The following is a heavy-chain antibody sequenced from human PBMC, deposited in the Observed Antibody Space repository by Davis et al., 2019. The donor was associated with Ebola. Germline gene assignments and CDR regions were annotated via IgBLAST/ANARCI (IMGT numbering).Heavy chain of an antibody. D-gene: IGHD2-2*01. CDR2: INHSGST. Sequence: MPSETLSLTCAVYGGSFSGYYWSWIRQPPGKGLEWIGEINHSGSTNYNPSLKSRVTISVDTSKNQFSLKMSSVTAADTAVYYCARPRRGYQLPWDYWGQGTLVTVSS. CDR1: GGSFSGYY. CDR3: ARPRRGYQLPWDY. V-gene: IGHV4-34*01. J-gene: IGHJ4*02.